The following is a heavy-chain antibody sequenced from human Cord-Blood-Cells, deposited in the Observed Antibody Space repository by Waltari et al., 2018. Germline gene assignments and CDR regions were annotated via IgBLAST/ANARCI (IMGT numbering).Heavy chain of an antibody. CDR2: IRSKANSYAT. CDR1: GLPFRCPA. CDR3: TRQGSSSSDY. D-gene: IGHD6-6*01. V-gene: IGHV3-73*02. Sequence: EVQLVESGGGLVQPGGSLKLSCAASGLPFRCPAMHWVRQASGKGLEWVGRIRSKANSYATAYAASVKGRFTISRDDSKNTAYLQMNSLKTEDTAVYYCTRQGSSSSDYWGQGTLVTVSS. J-gene: IGHJ4*02.